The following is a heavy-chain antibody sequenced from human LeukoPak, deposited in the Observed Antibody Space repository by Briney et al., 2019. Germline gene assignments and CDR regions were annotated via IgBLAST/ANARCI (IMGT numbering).Heavy chain of an antibody. V-gene: IGHV4-39*07. Sequence: SETLSLTCTVSGGSISSSSYYWGWIRQPPGRGLEWIGNIYHSGSTNYNPSLRSRVTISVDKSKNQFSLKLSSVTAADTAVYYCARDPITETEPIDYWGQGTLVTASS. CDR1: GGSISSSSYY. CDR3: ARDPITETEPIDY. J-gene: IGHJ4*02. CDR2: IYHSGST. D-gene: IGHD1-20*01.